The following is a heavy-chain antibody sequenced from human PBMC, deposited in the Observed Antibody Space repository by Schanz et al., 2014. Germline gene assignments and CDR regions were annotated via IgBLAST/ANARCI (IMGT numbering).Heavy chain of an antibody. CDR1: GNTLSAYY. CDR3: ARTASHDVWRGYIPHYAFDL. V-gene: IGHV1-2*02. D-gene: IGHD3-3*01. Sequence: QVQLVQSGADVKKPGASVKVSCKASGNTLSAYYIHWIRQAPGQGLEWMGWIDPNSGGTNYAQKFQGRVTRDSDTSITTVYMEVNSLTSDDTAVFYCARTASHDVWRGYIPHYAFDLWGQGTVVIVSS. J-gene: IGHJ3*01. CDR2: IDPNSGGT.